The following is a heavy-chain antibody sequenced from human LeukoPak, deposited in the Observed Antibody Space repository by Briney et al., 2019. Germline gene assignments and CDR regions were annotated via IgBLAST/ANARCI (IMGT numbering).Heavy chain of an antibody. Sequence: SETLSLTCAVYGGSFSGYYWTWIRQPPGKGLEWIGEVSHSGITNYNPSLKSRVTISEDTSKNQVSLMLTSVTASDTAVYYCARKQWLRPIDYWGQGTLVDVSS. CDR1: GGSFSGYY. V-gene: IGHV4-34*01. D-gene: IGHD3-22*01. CDR3: ARKQWLRPIDY. CDR2: VSHSGIT. J-gene: IGHJ4*02.